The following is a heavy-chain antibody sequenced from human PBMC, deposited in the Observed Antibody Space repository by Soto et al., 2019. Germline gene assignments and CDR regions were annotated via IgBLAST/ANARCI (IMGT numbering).Heavy chain of an antibody. J-gene: IGHJ6*02. CDR2: ISGSGAST. CDR3: ARCTSPWYYYATDV. V-gene: IGHV3-23*01. CDR1: GFTFSGYG. Sequence: PGGSLRLSCAASGFTFSGYGISWVRQAPGEGLEWVSAISGSGASTYYADSVKGRFTLSRDNSNNTLFLQMDSLRAEDTAIYYCARCTSPWYYYATDVWGQGTTVTVSS. D-gene: IGHD2-2*01.